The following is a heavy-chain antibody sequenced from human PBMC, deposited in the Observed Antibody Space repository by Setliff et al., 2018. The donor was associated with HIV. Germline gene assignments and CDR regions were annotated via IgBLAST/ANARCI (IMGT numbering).Heavy chain of an antibody. CDR2: MNPNSGNT. V-gene: IGHV1-8*01. Sequence: RASVKVSCKASGYTFTKYHINWVRQAPGHGLEWMGWMNPNSGNTGYAEKFQGRVSMTTNTSISTAYMELSSLRSDDTAVYYCARDYSPTFYYYDSSGTIDYWGQGTLVTVSS. J-gene: IGHJ4*02. D-gene: IGHD3-22*01. CDR3: ARDYSPTFYYYDSSGTIDY. CDR1: GYTFTKYH.